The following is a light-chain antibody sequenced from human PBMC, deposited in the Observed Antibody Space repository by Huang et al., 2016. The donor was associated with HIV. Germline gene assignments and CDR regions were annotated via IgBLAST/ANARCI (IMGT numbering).Light chain of an antibody. CDR1: QSVSSN. CDR2: GAS. Sequence: IVMTQSPATLSVSPGERATLSCRASQSVSSNLAWYQQKRGQAPRRLIFGASTRATGSPARFSGSGSGTEFTLTISSLQSEDFAVYYCQQYNNWPPWTFGQGTKVDVK. J-gene: IGKJ1*01. V-gene: IGKV3-15*01. CDR3: QQYNNWPPWT.